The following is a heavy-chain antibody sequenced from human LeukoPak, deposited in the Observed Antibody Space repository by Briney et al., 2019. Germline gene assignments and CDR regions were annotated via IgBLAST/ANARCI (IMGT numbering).Heavy chain of an antibody. CDR1: GFTFDDYG. Sequence: GGSLRLSCAASGFTFDDYGMSWVRQAPGKGLEWVSGINWNGGSTGYADSVKGRFTISRDNAKNSLYLQMNSLRAEDTALYYCARDSPSGCDFWSGYFGPNWFDPWGQGTLVTVSS. CDR3: ARDSPSGCDFWSGYFGPNWFDP. V-gene: IGHV3-20*04. CDR2: INWNGGST. J-gene: IGHJ5*02. D-gene: IGHD3-3*01.